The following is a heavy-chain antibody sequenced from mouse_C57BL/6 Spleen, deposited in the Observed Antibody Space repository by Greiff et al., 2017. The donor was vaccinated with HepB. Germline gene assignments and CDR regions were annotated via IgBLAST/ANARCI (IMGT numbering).Heavy chain of an antibody. D-gene: IGHD2-4*01. V-gene: IGHV1-53*01. J-gene: IGHJ2*01. CDR1: GYTFTSYW. Sequence: QVHVKQPGTELVKPGASVKLSCKASGYTFTSYWMHWVKQRPGQGLEWIGNINPSNGGTNYNEKFKSKATLTVDKSSSTAYMQLSSLTSEDSAVYYCARSGYDYHFDYWGQGTTLTVSS. CDR3: ARSGYDYHFDY. CDR2: INPSNGGT.